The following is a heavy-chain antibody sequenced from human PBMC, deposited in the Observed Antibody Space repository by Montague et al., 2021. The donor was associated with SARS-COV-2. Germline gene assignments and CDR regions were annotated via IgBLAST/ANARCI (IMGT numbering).Heavy chain of an antibody. V-gene: IGHV4-34*01. J-gene: IGHJ4*02. CDR2: INHSGTT. Sequence: SETLSLTCAVYGGSFSSYYWTWIRQSPGKGLEWIAEINHSGTTNYNFNPSLRSRVTISVDTSKSQFSLKLSSVTAADTGVYYCARWDPQTLTLIGLRGKSASDYWSQGTLVTVSS. CDR1: GGSFSSYY. D-gene: IGHD4-23*01. CDR3: ARWDPQTLTLIGLRGKSASDY.